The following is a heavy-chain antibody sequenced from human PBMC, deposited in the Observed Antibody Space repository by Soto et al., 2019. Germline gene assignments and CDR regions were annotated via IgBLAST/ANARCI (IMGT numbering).Heavy chain of an antibody. J-gene: IGHJ6*02. CDR3: ARDRYSSSSYGMDV. V-gene: IGHV4-30-4*01. Sequence: SETLSLTCTVSGGSISSGDYYWSWIRQPPGKGLEWIGYIYYSGSTYYNPSLKSRVTISVDKSKNQFSLKLSSVTAADTAVYYCARDRYSSSSYGMDVWGQGTPVTVSS. CDR1: GGSISSGDYY. D-gene: IGHD6-6*01. CDR2: IYYSGST.